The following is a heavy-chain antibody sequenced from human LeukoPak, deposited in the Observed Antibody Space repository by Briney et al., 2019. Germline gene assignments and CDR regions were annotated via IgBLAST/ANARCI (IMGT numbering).Heavy chain of an antibody. D-gene: IGHD5/OR15-5a*01. J-gene: IGHJ6*03. Sequence: SETLSLTCTVSGGSTSDYYWSWIRQPPGKGLEWIGYISYSGITNYNPSLKSRVTISVDTSKNQFSLKLNSVTAADTAVYYCARSWIIYDPMDVWGKGTTVTVSS. V-gene: IGHV4-59*01. CDR1: GGSTSDYY. CDR2: ISYSGIT. CDR3: ARSWIIYDPMDV.